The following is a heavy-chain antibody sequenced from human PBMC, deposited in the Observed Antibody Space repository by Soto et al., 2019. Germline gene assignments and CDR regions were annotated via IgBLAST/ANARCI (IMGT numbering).Heavy chain of an antibody. Sequence: QVQLVESGGGVVQPGRSLRLSCAASGFTFSSYGMHWVRQAPGKGLEWVAVISYDGSNKYYADSVKGRFTISRDNSKNTLYLQMNSLRADDTAVYYCAKSRQDYWGQGTLVTVSS. CDR2: ISYDGSNK. J-gene: IGHJ4*02. CDR3: AKSRQDY. V-gene: IGHV3-30*18. CDR1: GFTFSSYG.